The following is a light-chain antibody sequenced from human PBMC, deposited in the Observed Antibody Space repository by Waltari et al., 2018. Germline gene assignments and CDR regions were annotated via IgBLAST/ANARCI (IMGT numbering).Light chain of an antibody. CDR2: KDS. V-gene: IGLV3-1*01. CDR3: QAWDSNVVI. J-gene: IGLJ2*01. CDR1: KLGDKY. Sequence: SYDLTQPPSVSVSPGQTASITCSGDKLGDKYACWYQQKPGQSPVVVIYKDSQRPSGIPERFSGSNSGNTATLTISGAQAVDEADYYCQAWDSNVVIFGGGTKLTVL.